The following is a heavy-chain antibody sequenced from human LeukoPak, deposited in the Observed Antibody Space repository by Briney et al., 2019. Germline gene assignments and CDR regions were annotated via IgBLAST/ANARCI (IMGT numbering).Heavy chain of an antibody. CDR3: ATLNTTGLDAFDI. CDR1: GYTFTDWW. CDR2: IYPGDSDT. J-gene: IGHJ3*02. Sequence: GESLKISCMGSGYTFTDWWIGWMRQMPGKGLEWMGIIYPGDSDTRYSPSFQGQVTISADKSIRTAYLQWSSLKASDTAMYYCATLNTTGLDAFDIWGQGTLVTVSS. D-gene: IGHD1-1*01. V-gene: IGHV5-51*01.